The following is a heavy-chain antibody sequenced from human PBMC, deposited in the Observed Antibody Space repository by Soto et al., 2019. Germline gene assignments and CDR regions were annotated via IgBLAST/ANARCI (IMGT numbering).Heavy chain of an antibody. V-gene: IGHV1-69*01. CDR1: GGTLSRYA. CDR2: IVPLYGTR. D-gene: IGHD3-10*01. J-gene: IGHJ6*02. Sequence: QVQLVQSGAEVKKPGSSVKVSCKASGGTLSRYAFSWVRQAPGKGIEWLGGIVPLYGTRGFEQKFQGRLTITADEPTRTAYMELSSLRSEDTAVYYCARDLDYYGSGSHYYYGMGVWGQGTTVTVSS. CDR3: ARDLDYYGSGSHYYYGMGV.